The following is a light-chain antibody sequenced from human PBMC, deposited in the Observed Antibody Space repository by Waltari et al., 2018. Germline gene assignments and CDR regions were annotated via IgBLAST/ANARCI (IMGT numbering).Light chain of an antibody. V-gene: IGKV1-5*03. CDR2: KAS. CDR1: QTISDW. Sequence: DIQLTQSPSTLSASVGDRVTITCRASQTISDWLAWYQQKSGKAPKLPIYKASNLKSGVPSRFSGSGSVTECTLTITSLQTEDFATYYCQQYDTYYSFGHGTKVEIK. CDR3: QQYDTYYS. J-gene: IGKJ2*03.